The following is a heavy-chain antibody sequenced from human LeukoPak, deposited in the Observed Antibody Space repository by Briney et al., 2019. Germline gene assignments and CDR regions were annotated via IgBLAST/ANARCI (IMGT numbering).Heavy chain of an antibody. CDR2: IYYTGTT. V-gene: IGHV4-59*01. J-gene: IGHJ4*02. CDR1: GGSISGYY. D-gene: IGHD5-18*01. CDR3: ARVDTAIVIVDY. Sequence: SETLSLTCTVSGGSISGYYWSWIRQPPGKGLEWIGYIYYTGTTDYNPSLKSRVTISVDTSKNQFSLNLSSVTAADTAVYYCARVDTAIVIVDYWGQGTLVTVSS.